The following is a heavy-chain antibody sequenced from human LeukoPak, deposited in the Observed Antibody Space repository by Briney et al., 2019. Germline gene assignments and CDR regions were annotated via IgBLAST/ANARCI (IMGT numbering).Heavy chain of an antibody. Sequence: PGGTLRLSCAVSGFTVSTEYMGWVRRAPGKGLEWVSLINSGDSTSYADSVKGRFTISRHNSKNTLYLQMSSLRAEDTAVYYCARALYYFDYWGQGTLVTVSS. CDR1: GFTVSTEY. CDR2: INSGDST. CDR3: ARALYYFDY. V-gene: IGHV3-53*04. J-gene: IGHJ4*02.